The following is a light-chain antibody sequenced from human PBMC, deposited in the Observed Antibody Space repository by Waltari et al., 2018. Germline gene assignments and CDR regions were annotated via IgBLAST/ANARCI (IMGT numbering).Light chain of an antibody. CDR1: SLRSYY. CDR2: GKN. CDR3: NSRHSNGKFVV. Sequence: SSELTQGPAVSVALGQTVRITCQGDSLRSYYASWYRQKPGQAPVIVMYGKNNRPSGVPDRFSGSYSGNTASLTITGAQAEDEADYFCNSRHSNGKFVVFGGGTKLTVL. J-gene: IGLJ2*01. V-gene: IGLV3-19*01.